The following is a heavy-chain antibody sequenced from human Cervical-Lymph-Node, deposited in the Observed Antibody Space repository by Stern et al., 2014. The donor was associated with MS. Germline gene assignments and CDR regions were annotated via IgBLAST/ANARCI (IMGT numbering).Heavy chain of an antibody. Sequence: VQLVESGGGVVQPGRSLRLSCAASGITLSSHSMPWVRQAPGKGMEWVALMSYDGSNDYYADSVKGRFTISRDNSKNTLFLQMNSLRNEDTALYFCARTSGYDWIFLSWGQGTLVTVSS. CDR3: ARTSGYDWIFLS. CDR1: GITLSSHS. CDR2: MSYDGSND. J-gene: IGHJ5*02. V-gene: IGHV3-30*04. D-gene: IGHD2-2*03.